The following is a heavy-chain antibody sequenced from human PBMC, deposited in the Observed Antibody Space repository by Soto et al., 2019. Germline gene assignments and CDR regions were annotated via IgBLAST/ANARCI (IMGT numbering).Heavy chain of an antibody. CDR3: VGTGTTDDY. J-gene: IGHJ4*02. CDR1: GVSVSSGDYY. D-gene: IGHD1-1*01. CDR2: IYSSGGS. Sequence: QVQLQESGPGLVKPSQTLSLTCTVSGVSVSSGDYYWSCIRQPPGKGLEWIGYIYSSGGSYYNPSLKGRLTISIDTSKNQFSLKLNSVTVADTAIYYCVGTGTTDDYWGRGTLVTVSS. V-gene: IGHV4-30-4*01.